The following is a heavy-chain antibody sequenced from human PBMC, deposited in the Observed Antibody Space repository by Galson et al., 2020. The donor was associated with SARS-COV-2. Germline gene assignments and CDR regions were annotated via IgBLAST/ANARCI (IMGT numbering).Heavy chain of an antibody. D-gene: IGHD3-16*01. Sequence: ASVKVSCKASGYAFTDYYLHWVRQAPGQGLEWMGWINPNSGDTNYAQKFQGRVTMTRDTSINTAYMEVSRLSSDDTAVYYCARLFETMLIFYFNYWGQGTLVTVSS. J-gene: IGHJ4*02. CDR3: ARLFETMLIFYFNY. CDR1: GYAFTDYY. CDR2: INPNSGDT. V-gene: IGHV1-2*02.